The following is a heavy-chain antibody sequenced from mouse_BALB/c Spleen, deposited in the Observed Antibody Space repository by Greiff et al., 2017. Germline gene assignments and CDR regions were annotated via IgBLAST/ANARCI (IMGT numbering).Heavy chain of an antibody. V-gene: IGHV1S137*01. CDR2: ISTYYGDA. CDR3: ARWGLTGALYFDY. Sequence: VQLQQSGAELVRPGVSVKISCKGSGYTFTDYAMHWVKQSHAKSLEWIGVISTYYGDASYNQKFKGKATMTVDKSSSTAYMELARLTSEDSAIYYCARWGLTGALYFDYWGQGTTLTVSS. J-gene: IGHJ2*01. D-gene: IGHD4-1*01. CDR1: GYTFTDYA.